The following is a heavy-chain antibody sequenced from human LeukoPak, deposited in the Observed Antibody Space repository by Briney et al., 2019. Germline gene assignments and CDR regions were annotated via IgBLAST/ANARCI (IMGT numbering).Heavy chain of an antibody. D-gene: IGHD6-13*01. V-gene: IGHV1-18*01. CDR3: ARGRSSSWYSSLLI. Sequence: VASVKVSCKASGYTFTYYGINWVRQAPGQGLEWMGWISTYNGNTNYAQKLQGRVTMTTDTSTSTAYMELSRLRSDDTDVYYCARGRSSSWYSSLLIWGQGTMVTVSS. CDR2: ISTYNGNT. J-gene: IGHJ3*02. CDR1: GYTFTYYG.